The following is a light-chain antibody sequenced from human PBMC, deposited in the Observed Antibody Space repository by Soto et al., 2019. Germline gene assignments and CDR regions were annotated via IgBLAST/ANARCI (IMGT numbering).Light chain of an antibody. CDR1: QTISRS. CDR2: DTS. CDR3: QQLHGYPIT. Sequence: DIQMTQSPSSLSASVGDIVTITCRASQTISRSLHWYEQRAGKAPKLLIYDTSKLQSGVPSRFSGSGSGTHFTLTISSLQPEDFATYYCQQLHGYPITFGQGTRLEIK. J-gene: IGKJ5*01. V-gene: IGKV1-39*01.